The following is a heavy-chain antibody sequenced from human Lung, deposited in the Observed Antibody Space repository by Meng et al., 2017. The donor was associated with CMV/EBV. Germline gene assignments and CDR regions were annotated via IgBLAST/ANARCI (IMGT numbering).Heavy chain of an antibody. CDR3: AKDGKSGGYFDY. V-gene: IGHV3-30*02. J-gene: IGHJ4*02. Sequence: VRAGGGLVPPGGSLRLSCGASGLSTYGMHWVRQVPGKGLEWVAFIWFDGSSKYYADSVKGRFSISRDNSKNTLYLQMNSLRPEDTGVYYCAKDGKSGGYFDYWGQGTLVTVSS. D-gene: IGHD1-1*01. CDR2: IWFDGSSK. CDR1: GLSTYG.